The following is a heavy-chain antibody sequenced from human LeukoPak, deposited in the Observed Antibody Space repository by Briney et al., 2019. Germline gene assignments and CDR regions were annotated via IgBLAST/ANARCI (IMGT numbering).Heavy chain of an antibody. Sequence: GRSLRLSCAASGFTFSSYGMHWVRQAPGKGLEWVAVISYDGSNKYYADSVKGRFTISRDNSKNTLYLQMNSLRAEDTAVYYCAKARRIAVAGHTGADYWGQGTLVTVSS. J-gene: IGHJ4*02. CDR3: AKARRIAVAGHTGADY. V-gene: IGHV3-30*18. D-gene: IGHD6-19*01. CDR2: ISYDGSNK. CDR1: GFTFSSYG.